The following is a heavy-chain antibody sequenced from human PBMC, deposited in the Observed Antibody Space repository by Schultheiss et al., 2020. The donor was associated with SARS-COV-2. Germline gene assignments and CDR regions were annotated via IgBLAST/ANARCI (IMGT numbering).Heavy chain of an antibody. J-gene: IGHJ5*02. CDR2: INHSGST. CDR3: ARDSNKYYDFWSGYTRHGFDP. Sequence: LRLSCAVYGGSFSGYYWSWIRQPPGRGLEWIGEINHSGSTNYNPSLKSRVTISVDTSKNQFSLKLSSVTAADTAVYYCARDSNKYYDFWSGYTRHGFDPWGQGTLVTVSS. V-gene: IGHV4-34*09. D-gene: IGHD3-3*01. CDR1: GGSFSGYY.